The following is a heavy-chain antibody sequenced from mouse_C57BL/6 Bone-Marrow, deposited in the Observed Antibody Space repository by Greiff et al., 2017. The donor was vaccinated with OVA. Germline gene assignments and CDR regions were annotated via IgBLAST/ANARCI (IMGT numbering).Heavy chain of an antibody. D-gene: IGHD1-1*01. CDR3: ARSYYGSSYNAMDY. J-gene: IGHJ4*01. CDR2: IYPGSGNT. V-gene: IGHV1-76*01. CDR1: GYTFTDYY. Sequence: VQLQESGAELVRPGASVKLSCKASGYTFTDYYINWVKKRPGQGLEWIARIYPGSGNTYYNEKFKGKATLTAEKSSSTAYMQLSSLTSEDSAVYFCARSYYGSSYNAMDYWGQGTSVTVSS.